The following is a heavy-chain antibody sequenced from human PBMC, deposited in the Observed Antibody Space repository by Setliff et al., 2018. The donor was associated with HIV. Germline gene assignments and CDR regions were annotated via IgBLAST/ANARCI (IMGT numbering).Heavy chain of an antibody. D-gene: IGHD4-17*01. J-gene: IGHJ6*03. CDR1: GFTFSSYA. Sequence: GSLRLSCSASGFTFSSYAMHWVRQAPGKELEYVSAISSNGGSTYYADSVKGRFTISRDNSKNTLYLQMSSLRAEDTAVYYCVKARVDGDYYYYYYMDVWGKGTTVTVSS. V-gene: IGHV3-64D*09. CDR3: VKARVDGDYYYYYYMDV. CDR2: ISSNGGST.